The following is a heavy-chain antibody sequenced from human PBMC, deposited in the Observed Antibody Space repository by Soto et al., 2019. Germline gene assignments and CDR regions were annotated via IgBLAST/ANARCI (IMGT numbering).Heavy chain of an antibody. D-gene: IGHD2-15*01. CDR3: APLSVSLSGPYGIHV. CDR1: GYSVTSSDYY. CDR2: MFYSGLT. Sequence: ASETLSLTCSVSGYSVTSSDYYWAWIRQPPGKGLEWIGSMFYSGLTYYNPSLKSRVTLSVDTSKNQFSVRLNSVTAADTAVYYCAPLSVSLSGPYGIHVWGQGTTVTVSS. J-gene: IGHJ6*02. V-gene: IGHV4-39*01.